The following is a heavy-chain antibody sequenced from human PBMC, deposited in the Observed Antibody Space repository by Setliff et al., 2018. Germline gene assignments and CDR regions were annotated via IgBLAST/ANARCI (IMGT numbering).Heavy chain of an antibody. D-gene: IGHD2-21*02. CDR2: IIPIFGTT. V-gene: IGHV1-69*05. J-gene: IGHJ4*02. CDR1: GGTFSNYD. CDR3: ARERGDTIMVTFDY. Sequence: SVKVSCKASGGTFSNYDISWVRQAPGQGLEWMGGIIPIFGTTNYAQRFQGRVTITTDESTSTAYMELSSLRSEDTAVYYCARERGDTIMVTFDYWGQGILVTVSS.